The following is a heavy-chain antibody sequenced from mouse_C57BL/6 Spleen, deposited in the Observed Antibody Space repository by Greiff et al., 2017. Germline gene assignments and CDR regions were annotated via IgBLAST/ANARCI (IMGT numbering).Heavy chain of an antibody. CDR2: FHPYNDGT. CDR1: GYTFTTYS. D-gene: IGHD1-1*01. CDR3: ARHYGSGSFAY. V-gene: IGHV1-47*01. Sequence: QVQLQQSGAELVKPGASVKMSCKASGYTFTTYSIEWMKQTHGKSLEWIGNFHPYNDGTKYNEKFKGKATLTVDKSSSTVYLELRRLTSDDSAVYCCARHYGSGSFAYWGQGTLVTVSA. J-gene: IGHJ3*01.